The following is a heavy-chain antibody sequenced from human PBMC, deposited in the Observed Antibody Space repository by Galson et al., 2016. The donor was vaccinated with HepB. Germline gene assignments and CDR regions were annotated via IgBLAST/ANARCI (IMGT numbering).Heavy chain of an antibody. J-gene: IGHJ4*02. CDR1: GGTFSSYV. CDR3: ARGPFGVQWLWIDF. CDR2: IIPIFGTS. V-gene: IGHV1-69*13. D-gene: IGHD5-12*01. Sequence: SVKVSCKASGGTFSSYVFSWVRQAPGQGLEWMGGIIPIFGTSNYPQTFQGGVTITADESTSTAYMELSSLTSEDTAVYYCARGPFGVQWLWIDFWGQGTLVTVSS.